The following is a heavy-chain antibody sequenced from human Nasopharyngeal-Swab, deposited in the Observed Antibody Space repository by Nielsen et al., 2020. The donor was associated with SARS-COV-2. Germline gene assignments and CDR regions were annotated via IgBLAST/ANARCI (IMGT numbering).Heavy chain of an antibody. J-gene: IGHJ4*02. CDR3: ARLPRNNWRLDS. V-gene: IGHV3-7*03. Sequence: GESLKISCGGSGFTFSDYWMSWVRQAPGKRLEWVANIKEDGSEKDYVDSVKGRFTISRDNIKNSLYLQMNSLRVEDTAVYFCARLPRNNWRLDSWGQGILVTVSS. CDR1: GFTFSDYW. D-gene: IGHD1-20*01. CDR2: IKEDGSEK.